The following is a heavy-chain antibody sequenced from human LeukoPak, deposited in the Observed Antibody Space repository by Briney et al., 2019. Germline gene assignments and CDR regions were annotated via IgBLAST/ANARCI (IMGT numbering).Heavy chain of an antibody. CDR2: ISAYNGNT. Sequence: VASVKVSCKASGYTFTSYGISWVRQAPGQGLEWMGWISAYNGNTNYAQKLQGRVTMTTDTSTSTAYMELRSLGSDDTAVYYCAREAELPTVPYGMDVWGQGTTVTVSS. J-gene: IGHJ6*02. D-gene: IGHD1-26*01. V-gene: IGHV1-18*01. CDR1: GYTFTSYG. CDR3: AREAELPTVPYGMDV.